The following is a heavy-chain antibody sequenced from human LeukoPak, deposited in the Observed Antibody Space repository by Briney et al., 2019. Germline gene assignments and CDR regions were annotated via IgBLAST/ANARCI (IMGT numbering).Heavy chain of an antibody. CDR1: GFSFSSYA. CDR3: ARGALLGSSDAFDI. D-gene: IGHD2-8*02. Sequence: GRSLRLSCAASGFSFSSYAMHWVRQAPGKGLEWVAVISYDGSNKYYADSVKGRFTISRDNSKNTLYLQMNSLRAEDTAAYYCARGALLGSSDAFDIWGQGTMVTVSS. CDR2: ISYDGSNK. J-gene: IGHJ3*02. V-gene: IGHV3-30*04.